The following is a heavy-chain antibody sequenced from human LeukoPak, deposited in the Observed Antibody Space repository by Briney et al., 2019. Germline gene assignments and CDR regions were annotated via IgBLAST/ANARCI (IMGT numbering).Heavy chain of an antibody. J-gene: IGHJ5*02. V-gene: IGHV4-4*07. CDR1: GGSISSYY. Sequence: SETLSLTCTVSGGSISSYYWSWIRQPAGKGPEWIGRIYTSGSTSYNPSLKSRVTMSVDTSKNQFSLKLSSVTAADTAVYYCAREEYNWNDVGWFDPWGQGTLVTVSS. CDR2: IYTSGST. CDR3: AREEYNWNDVGWFDP. D-gene: IGHD1-1*01.